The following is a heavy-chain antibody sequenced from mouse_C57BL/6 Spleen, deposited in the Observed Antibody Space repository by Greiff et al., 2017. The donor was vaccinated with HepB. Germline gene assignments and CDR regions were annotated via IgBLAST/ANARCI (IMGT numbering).Heavy chain of an antibody. J-gene: IGHJ3*01. Sequence: EVQLQQSGPELVKPGASVKIPCKASGYTFTDYNMDWVKQSHGKSLEWIGDINPNNGGTIYNQKFKGKATLTVDKSSSTAYMELRSLTSEDTAVYYCARSGPGVWFAYWGQGTLVTVSA. D-gene: IGHD3-1*01. CDR3: ARSGPGVWFAY. V-gene: IGHV1-18*01. CDR2: INPNNGGT. CDR1: GYTFTDYN.